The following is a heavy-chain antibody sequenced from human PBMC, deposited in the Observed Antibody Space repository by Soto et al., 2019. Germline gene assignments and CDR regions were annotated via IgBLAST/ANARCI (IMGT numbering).Heavy chain of an antibody. D-gene: IGHD4-17*01. J-gene: IGHJ5*02. Sequence: SETLCLTCSFSGDSVISVDYYWSWIRQPPGKGLEWIGHVYFSGSTNYIPSLKSRLTMSVDTAKNQFSLQLNSVTAADTAVYYCARITVDTYLISLSDPWGRVTKVTLYS. CDR3: ARITVDTYLISLSDP. V-gene: IGHV4-61*08. CDR2: VYFSGST. CDR1: GDSVISVDYY.